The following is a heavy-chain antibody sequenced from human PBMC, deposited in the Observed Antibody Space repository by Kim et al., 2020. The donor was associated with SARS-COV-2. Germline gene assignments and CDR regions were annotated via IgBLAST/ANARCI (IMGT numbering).Heavy chain of an antibody. Sequence: ASVKVSCKASGYIFISYGISWVRQAPGQGLEWMGWISAYNGNRKYAQKLQGRVTMTTDTSTSTAYMELRSLRSDDTAVYYCAREGLGYCSSTTCRNWFDPWGQGTLVTVSS. V-gene: IGHV1-18*01. J-gene: IGHJ5*02. D-gene: IGHD2-2*01. CDR2: ISAYNGNR. CDR1: GYIFISYG. CDR3: AREGLGYCSSTTCRNWFDP.